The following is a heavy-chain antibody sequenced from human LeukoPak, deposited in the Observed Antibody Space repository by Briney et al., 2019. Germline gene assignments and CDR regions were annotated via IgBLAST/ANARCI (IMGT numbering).Heavy chain of an antibody. CDR2: INPNSGGT. Sequence: ASLKVSCKASGYTFTGYYMHWVRQAPGPGLGWLGWINPNSGGTNYAQKFQGRVTMTRDTSISTAYMELRRLRSDDTAVYYCARDLIAATDIAAFDIWGQGTMVTVSS. CDR3: ARDLIAATDIAAFDI. D-gene: IGHD6-13*01. V-gene: IGHV1-2*02. J-gene: IGHJ3*02. CDR1: GYTFTGYY.